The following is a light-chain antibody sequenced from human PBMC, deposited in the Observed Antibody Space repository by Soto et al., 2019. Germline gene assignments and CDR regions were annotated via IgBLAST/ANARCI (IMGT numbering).Light chain of an antibody. CDR1: QSVSSSY. CDR2: GAS. J-gene: IGKJ5*01. CDR3: QQRANWPPIA. V-gene: IGKV3D-20*02. Sequence: EIVLTQSPGTLALSPGERATLSCRASQSVSSSYLAWYQQKPGQAPRLPIYGASSRATGIPARFSGSGSGTDFTLTISSLEPEDFAVYYCQQRANWPPIAFGQGTRLEI.